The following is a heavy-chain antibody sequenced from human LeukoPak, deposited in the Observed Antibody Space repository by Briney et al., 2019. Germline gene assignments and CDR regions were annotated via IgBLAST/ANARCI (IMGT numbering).Heavy chain of an antibody. Sequence: GGSLRLSCAASGFIFSSYEMNWVRQAPGKGLEWVSYISSSGSNIYYADSVKGRFTISRDNAKNSLYLQMNSLRAEDTAVYYCARVLTTVTTFDYWAREPWSPSPQ. CDR3: ARVLTTVTTFDY. CDR2: ISSSGSNI. D-gene: IGHD4-17*01. J-gene: IGHJ4*02. V-gene: IGHV3-48*03. CDR1: GFIFSSYE.